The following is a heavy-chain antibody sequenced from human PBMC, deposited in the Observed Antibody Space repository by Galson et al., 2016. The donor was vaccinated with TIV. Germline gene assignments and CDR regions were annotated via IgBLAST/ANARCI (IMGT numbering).Heavy chain of an antibody. D-gene: IGHD3-3*01. CDR2: INPNSGFT. Sequence: SVKVSCKASGYTFSDYYMHWVRQAPGQGLEWMGWINPNSGFTNYAQKFQGRVTLTRDTSISTAYMELSRLKSDDTAVYYCAKDRLFRSLESSDWGQGTLVTVSS. J-gene: IGHJ4*02. CDR3: AKDRLFRSLESSD. CDR1: GYTFSDYY. V-gene: IGHV1-2*02.